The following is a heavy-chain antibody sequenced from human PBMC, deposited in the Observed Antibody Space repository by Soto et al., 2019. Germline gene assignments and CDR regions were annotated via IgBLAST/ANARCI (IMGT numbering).Heavy chain of an antibody. D-gene: IGHD6-6*01. CDR2: ISWDGGST. J-gene: IGHJ1*01. CDR3: AKDGTPMQLVDAEYFQH. CDR1: GFTFDDYT. V-gene: IGHV3-43*01. Sequence: QSGGSLRLSCAASGFTFDDYTMHWVRQAPGKGLEWVSLISWDGGSTYYADSVKGRFTISRDNSKNSLYPQMNSLRTEDTALYYCAKDGTPMQLVDAEYFQHWGQGTLVTVSS.